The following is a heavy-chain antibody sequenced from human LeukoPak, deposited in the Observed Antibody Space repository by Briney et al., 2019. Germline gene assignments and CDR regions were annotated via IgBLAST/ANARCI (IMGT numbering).Heavy chain of an antibody. CDR2: ISSSSSTI. CDR1: GFTLSSYS. V-gene: IGHV3-48*04. D-gene: IGHD5-12*01. J-gene: IGHJ4*02. Sequence: GGSLRLSCAGSGFTLSSYSMNWVRQAPGKGLEWVSYISSSSSTIYYADSVKGRFTISRDNAKNSLYLQMNSLRAEDTAVYYCARDSVSGYDSFDYWGQGTLVTVSS. CDR3: ARDSVSGYDSFDY.